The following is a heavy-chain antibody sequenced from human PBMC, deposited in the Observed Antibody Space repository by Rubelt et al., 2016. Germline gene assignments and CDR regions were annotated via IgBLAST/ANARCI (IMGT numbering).Heavy chain of an antibody. D-gene: IGHD5-18*01. CDR1: GLTFSSSA. J-gene: IGHJ4*02. Sequence: GLTFSSSAMHWVRQAPDKGLEWLAVISYDGSNKYYADSVKGRFTISRDNSKNTLYLQMNSLRAEDTAVYYCARGYGYVDYWGQGTLVTVSS. V-gene: IGHV3-30*04. CDR3: ARGYGYVDY. CDR2: ISYDGSNK.